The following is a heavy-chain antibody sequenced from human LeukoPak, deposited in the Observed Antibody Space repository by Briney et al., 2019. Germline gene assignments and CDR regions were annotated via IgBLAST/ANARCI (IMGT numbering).Heavy chain of an antibody. J-gene: IGHJ4*02. CDR3: AKDRARVTASTDY. D-gene: IGHD2-21*02. Sequence: GGSLRLSCAASGFTFSSYGMHWVRQAPGKGLEWVAVISYDGSNKYYADSAKGRFTISRDNSKNTLYLQMNSLRAEDTAVYYCAKDRARVTASTDYWGQGTLVTVSS. V-gene: IGHV3-30*18. CDR2: ISYDGSNK. CDR1: GFTFSSYG.